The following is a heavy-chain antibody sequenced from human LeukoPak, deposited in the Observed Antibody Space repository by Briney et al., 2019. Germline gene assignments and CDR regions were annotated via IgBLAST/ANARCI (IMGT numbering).Heavy chain of an antibody. CDR1: GGSFSGYY. CDR3: ARHYYDSSGYYLNWFDP. Sequence: PSETLSLTCAVYGGSFSGYYWSWIRQPPGKGLEWIGEINHSGSTNYNPSLKSRVTISVDTSKNQFSLKLSSVTAADTAVYYCARHYYDSSGYYLNWFDPWGQGTLVTVSS. D-gene: IGHD3-22*01. CDR2: INHSGST. V-gene: IGHV4-34*01. J-gene: IGHJ5*02.